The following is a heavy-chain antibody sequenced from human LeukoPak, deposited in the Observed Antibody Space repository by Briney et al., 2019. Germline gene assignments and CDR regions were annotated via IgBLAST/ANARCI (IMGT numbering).Heavy chain of an antibody. D-gene: IGHD2-2*01. CDR2: IYYSGST. V-gene: IGHV4-39*01. CDR1: GGSVSSSSYY. J-gene: IGHJ4*02. CDR3: ARAFPATYCFDY. Sequence: PSETLSLTCTVSGGSVSSSSYYWGWIRQPPGKGLEWIGSIYYSGSTYYNPSLKSRVTISVDTSKNQFSLKLSSVTAADTAVYYCARAFPATYCFDYWGQGTLVTVSS.